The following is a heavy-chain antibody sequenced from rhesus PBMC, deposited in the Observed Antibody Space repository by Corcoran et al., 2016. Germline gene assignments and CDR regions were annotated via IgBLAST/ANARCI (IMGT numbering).Heavy chain of an antibody. CDR2: IDSDGGSK. V-gene: IGHV3S5*01. CDR1: GFTFSSHG. CDR3: ATDTVAATGSVSF. J-gene: IGHJ4*01. Sequence: EVHLVETGGGLVQPGGSLKLSCAVSGFTFSSHGMNWVRQAPGKGLEWVSGIDSDGGSKYYADSVKGRFTISRDNSQNTLSLQMNSLRVEDTAVYYCATDTVAATGSVSFWGQGVLVTVSS. D-gene: IGHD4-29*01.